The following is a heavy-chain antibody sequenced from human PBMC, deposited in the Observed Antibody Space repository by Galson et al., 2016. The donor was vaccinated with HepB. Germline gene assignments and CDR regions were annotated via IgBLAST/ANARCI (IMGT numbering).Heavy chain of an antibody. Sequence: SETLSLTCTVSGASINASNWWTWVRQSPGKGLEWIGEIYHTGTSNNNPFLNSRFTLSIDKSKNQFSLNITSIIAADTAGYYCARAAIIPGARMVFDPWGQGILVTVSS. V-gene: IGHV4-4*02. CDR2: IYHTGTS. J-gene: IGHJ5*02. CDR3: ARAAIIPGARMVFDP. D-gene: IGHD2-2*01. CDR1: GASINASNW.